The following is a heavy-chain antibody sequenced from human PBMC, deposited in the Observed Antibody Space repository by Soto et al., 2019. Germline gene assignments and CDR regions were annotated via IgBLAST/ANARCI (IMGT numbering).Heavy chain of an antibody. V-gene: IGHV4-39*01. CDR3: ASRYGPSEFDH. CDR1: GYSISSSSYY. J-gene: IGHJ4*02. D-gene: IGHD3-9*01. CDR2: IHGNGGT. Sequence: QLQLEESGPGLVKSSETLSLTCSVSGYSISSSSYYWGWIRQSPGEGLEWIGNIHGNGGTQYNPSLSRRVILSVDTSANQCSLRLTSVTAADTAVYYCASRYGPSEFDHWGQGSLVTVSS.